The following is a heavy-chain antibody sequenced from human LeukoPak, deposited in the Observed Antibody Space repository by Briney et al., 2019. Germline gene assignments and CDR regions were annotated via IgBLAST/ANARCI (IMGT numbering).Heavy chain of an antibody. CDR2: INSDGSST. V-gene: IGHV3-74*01. CDR3: ARDGPGGYDSSGCDC. Sequence: GGSLRLSCAASGFTFSSHWMHWVRQAPGKGLVWVSRINSDGSSTSYADSVKGRFTISRDNAKNTLYLQMNSLIAEDTAVYYCARDGPGGYDSSGCDCWGQGTLVTVSS. J-gene: IGHJ4*02. CDR1: GFTFSSHW. D-gene: IGHD3-22*01.